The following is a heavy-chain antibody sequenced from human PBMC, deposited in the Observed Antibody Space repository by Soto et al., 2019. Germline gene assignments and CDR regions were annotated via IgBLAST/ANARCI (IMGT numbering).Heavy chain of an antibody. J-gene: IGHJ4*02. Sequence: SVKVSCKASGGTFSSYAISWVRQAPGQGLEWMGGIIPIFGTANYAQKFQGRVTITADESTSTAYMELSSLRSEDTAVYYCASRDYDYVWGSYRYEFDYWGQGTLVTVSS. D-gene: IGHD3-16*02. CDR3: ASRDYDYVWGSYRYEFDY. CDR1: GGTFSSYA. CDR2: IIPIFGTA. V-gene: IGHV1-69*13.